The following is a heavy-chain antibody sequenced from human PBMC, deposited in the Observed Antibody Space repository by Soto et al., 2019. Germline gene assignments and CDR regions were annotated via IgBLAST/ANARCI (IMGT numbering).Heavy chain of an antibody. CDR3: ARDLGY. V-gene: IGHV1-3*01. Sequence: QVQLVQSGAEVKKPGASVKVSCKASGYTFAAYAIPWVRQAPGQRPEWMGRINGGDGYTKYSQKLQDRVTITRDTTSTKAYRELRSLRSEDTAVYSPARDLGYWGQGTLVTVSS. CDR1: GYTFAAYA. J-gene: IGHJ4*02. CDR2: INGGDGYT.